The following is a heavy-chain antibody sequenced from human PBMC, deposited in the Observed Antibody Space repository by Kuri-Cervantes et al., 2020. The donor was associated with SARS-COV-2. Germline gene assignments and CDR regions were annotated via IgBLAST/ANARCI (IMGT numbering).Heavy chain of an antibody. CDR3: ARARRDSGSYEAYYYYYYMDV. D-gene: IGHD1-26*01. CDR1: GGSISSSSYY. CDR2: IYYSGST. Sequence: GSLRLSCTVSGGSISSSSYYWGWIRQPPGKGLEWIGSIYYSGSTYYNPSLKSRVTISVDTSKNQFSLKLSSVTAADTAVYYCARARRDSGSYEAYYYYYYMDVWGKGTTVTVSS. J-gene: IGHJ6*03. V-gene: IGHV4-39*07.